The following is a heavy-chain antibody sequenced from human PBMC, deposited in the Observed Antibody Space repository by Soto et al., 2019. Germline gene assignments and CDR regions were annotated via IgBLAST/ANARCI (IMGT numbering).Heavy chain of an antibody. V-gene: IGHV4-34*01. J-gene: IGHJ6*02. CDR3: ASSGPVCLNGFYYPAMHV. CDR1: GGSFSGYY. D-gene: IGHD3-16*01. Sequence: SETLSLTCSIYGGSFSGYYWSWIRQPPGKGLEWIGEINHSGNTNYNPSLKSRVTISVDTSNNQFSLKLNSVTAADTAVYYCASSGPVCLNGFYYPAMHVWGQGTTVIV. CDR2: INHSGNT.